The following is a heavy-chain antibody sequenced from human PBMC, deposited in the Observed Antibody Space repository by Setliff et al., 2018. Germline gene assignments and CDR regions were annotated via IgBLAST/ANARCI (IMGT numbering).Heavy chain of an antibody. CDR2: IYYSGST. V-gene: IGHV4-59*11. D-gene: IGHD3-10*01. Sequence: SETLSLTCTVSGGSISSHYWSWIRQPPGKGLEWIGSIYYSGSTNYNPSLKSRVTISVDTSKNQFSLKLSSVTAADTAVYYCARDLGYYGIGSWGQGTLVTVSS. J-gene: IGHJ1*01. CDR3: ARDLGYYGIGS. CDR1: GGSISSHY.